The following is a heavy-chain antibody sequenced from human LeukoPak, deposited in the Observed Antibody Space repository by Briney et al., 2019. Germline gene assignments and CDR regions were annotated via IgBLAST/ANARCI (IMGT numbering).Heavy chain of an antibody. V-gene: IGHV3-30*03. D-gene: IGHD6-19*01. CDR2: IAYDGNNK. Sequence: PGGSLRLSCAASGLTFNRYGMHWVRQAPGKGLEWVAVIAYDGNNKYYGDSVKGRFTISRDNSKNTLYLQMNSLRAEDTAVYYCASLRSGWYQGSNYWGQGTLVTVSS. CDR3: ASLRSGWYQGSNY. CDR1: GLTFNRYG. J-gene: IGHJ4*02.